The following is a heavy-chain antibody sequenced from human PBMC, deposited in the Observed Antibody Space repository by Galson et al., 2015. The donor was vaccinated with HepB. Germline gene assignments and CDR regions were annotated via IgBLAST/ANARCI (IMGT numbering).Heavy chain of an antibody. D-gene: IGHD4-17*01. CDR3: AHRRGDDYGDLNWFDP. CDR1: GFSLSTSGVG. Sequence: PALVKPTQTLTLTCTFSGFSLSTSGVGVGWIRQPPGKALEWLALIYWDDDKRYSPSLKSRLTITKDTSKNQVVLTMTNMDPVDTATYYCAHRRGDDYGDLNWFDPWGQGTLVTVSS. CDR2: IYWDDDK. V-gene: IGHV2-5*02. J-gene: IGHJ5*02.